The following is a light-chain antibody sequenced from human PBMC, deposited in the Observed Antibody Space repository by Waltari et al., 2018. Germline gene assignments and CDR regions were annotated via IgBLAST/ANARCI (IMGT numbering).Light chain of an antibody. Sequence: QSVLTQPPSVSGAPGQRVTISCSGSTSNGRITYVSWFQHVPGAAPRLLIYRNNQRPSGVPDRFSGSKSGSSASLAISGLRSEDDADYYCAAWDVSLRGIFGTGTRVTVL. J-gene: IGLJ1*01. CDR1: TSNGRITY. V-gene: IGLV1-47*01. CDR2: RNN. CDR3: AAWDVSLRGI.